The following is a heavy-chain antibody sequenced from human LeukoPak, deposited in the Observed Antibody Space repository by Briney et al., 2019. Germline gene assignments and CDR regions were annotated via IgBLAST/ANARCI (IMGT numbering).Heavy chain of an antibody. D-gene: IGHD2-8*01. V-gene: IGHV3-66*01. J-gene: IGHJ4*02. CDR3: TKGLWAGVSAARD. Sequence: GGSLRLSCAASGFTVSSNYMSGVRQAPGKGLEWVSVIYTSGSTYYADSVKGRFTISRDNSQNTLDLQMNSLRTEDTAVYYCTKGLWAGVSAARDWGQGALVTVSS. CDR1: GFTVSSNY. CDR2: IYTSGST.